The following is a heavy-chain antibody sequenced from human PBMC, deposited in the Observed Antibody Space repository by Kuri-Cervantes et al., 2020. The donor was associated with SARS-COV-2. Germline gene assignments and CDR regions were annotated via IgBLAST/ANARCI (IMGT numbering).Heavy chain of an antibody. V-gene: IGHV3-7*01. CDR1: GFSFSSYW. CDR3: ARHAEGDYYFGMDV. Sequence: GESQKISRAAAGFSFSSYWMSWVRQAPGKGLEWVANIKQDGSEKYYVNSVEGRFTISRDNSKNSLYLQMNSLRAEDTAVYYCARHAEGDYYFGMDVWGQGTTVTVSS. J-gene: IGHJ6*02. CDR2: IKQDGSEK. D-gene: IGHD1-14*01.